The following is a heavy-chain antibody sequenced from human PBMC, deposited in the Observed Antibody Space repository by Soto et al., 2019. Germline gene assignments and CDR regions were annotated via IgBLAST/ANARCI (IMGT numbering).Heavy chain of an antibody. V-gene: IGHV3-23*01. CDR2: ISGSVGST. J-gene: IGHJ4*02. D-gene: IGHD6-6*01. CDR3: AKDRTIASRTFDS. CDR1: VFIFSDHG. Sequence: HPGGSLRLSCMASVFIFSDHGMHWVRQAPGKGLEWVASISGSVGSTFYADSVKGRFTISRDNYLNTLDLQLNSLRAEDTAVYYCAKDRTIASRTFDSWGQGALVTVSS.